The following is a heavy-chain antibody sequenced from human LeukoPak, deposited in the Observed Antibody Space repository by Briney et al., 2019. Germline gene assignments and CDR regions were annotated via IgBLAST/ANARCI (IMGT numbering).Heavy chain of an antibody. CDR2: LTGSGDNT. Sequence: PGGSLRLSCAASGFTVSSNYMSWVRQAPGKGLEWVSALTGSGDNTYYADSVKGRFTISRDNSKNTLYLQMNSLRTEDTAVYYCAKAHFGVGATHYFESWGQGTLVTVSS. V-gene: IGHV3-23*01. J-gene: IGHJ4*02. CDR3: AKAHFGVGATHYFES. D-gene: IGHD1-26*01. CDR1: GFTVSSNY.